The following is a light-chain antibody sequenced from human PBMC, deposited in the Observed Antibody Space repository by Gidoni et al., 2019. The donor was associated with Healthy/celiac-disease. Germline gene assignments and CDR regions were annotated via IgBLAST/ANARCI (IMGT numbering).Light chain of an antibody. J-gene: IGKJ5*01. CDR1: QSVSSSY. CDR2: GAS. Sequence: EIVLTQSPGTLSLSPGERATLSCRASQSVSSSYLAWYQQKPGQAPRLLIYGASRRATGIPDRFSGSGSGTDFTLTISRLEPEDVAVDYCQQYGSSPPITFGQGTRLEIK. V-gene: IGKV3-20*01. CDR3: QQYGSSPPIT.